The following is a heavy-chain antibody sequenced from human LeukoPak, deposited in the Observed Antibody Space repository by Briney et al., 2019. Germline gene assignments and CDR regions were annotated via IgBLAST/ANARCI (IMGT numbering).Heavy chain of an antibody. Sequence: SGTLSLTCAVSGGSINSSNWWSWVRQPPGKGLEWIGSIYYSGSTYYNPSLKSRVTISVDTSKNQFSLKLSSVTAADTAVYYCARDPALFEDWLLSGPNWFDPWGQGTLVTVSS. D-gene: IGHD3-9*01. CDR1: GGSINSSNW. V-gene: IGHV4-4*02. J-gene: IGHJ5*02. CDR2: IYYSGST. CDR3: ARDPALFEDWLLSGPNWFDP.